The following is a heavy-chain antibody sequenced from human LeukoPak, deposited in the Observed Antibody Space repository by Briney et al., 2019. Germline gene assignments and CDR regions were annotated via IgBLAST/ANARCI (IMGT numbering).Heavy chain of an antibody. CDR3: ARSPERSLFGVALMGYSYHYMDV. CDR1: GYTFTKYD. D-gene: IGHD3-3*01. CDR2: MNPNSGNT. J-gene: IGHJ6*03. V-gene: IGHV1-8*01. Sequence: ASVKVSCKASGYTFTKYDINWVRQAPGQGLEWMGWMNPNSGNTGYGQRFQDRLNMTMNTSKDTAYMELSGLRSDDTAVYYCARSPERSLFGVALMGYSYHYMDVWGEGTTVTVSS.